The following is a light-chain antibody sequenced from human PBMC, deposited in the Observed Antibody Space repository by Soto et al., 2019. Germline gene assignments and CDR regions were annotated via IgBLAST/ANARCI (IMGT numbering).Light chain of an antibody. CDR3: QQRSIWPLT. V-gene: IGKV3-11*01. Sequence: EIVLTQSPATLSLSPGERATLSCRASQSISSYLAWYQQKLGQAPRLLIYDASNRATGVPARFSGSGSGTDFTLTISSLEPEDFAVYYCQQRSIWPLTFGQGTRLDTK. CDR1: QSISSY. CDR2: DAS. J-gene: IGKJ5*01.